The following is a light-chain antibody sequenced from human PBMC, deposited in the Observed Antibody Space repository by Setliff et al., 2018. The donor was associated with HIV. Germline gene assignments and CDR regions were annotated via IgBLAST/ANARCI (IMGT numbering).Light chain of an antibody. Sequence: QSALAQPASVSGSPGQSITISCTGTSSDVGGYSHVSWYQQHPGTAPKLIIYEVRNRPSGVSNLFAGSKSGNTASLTISGLRAEDEADYYCTSYAITNTLPFGTGTKVTVL. CDR1: SSDVGGYSH. CDR3: TSYAITNTLP. V-gene: IGLV2-14*01. CDR2: EVR. J-gene: IGLJ1*01.